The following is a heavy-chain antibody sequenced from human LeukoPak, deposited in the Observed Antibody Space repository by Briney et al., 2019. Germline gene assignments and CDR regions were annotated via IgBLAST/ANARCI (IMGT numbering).Heavy chain of an antibody. Sequence: PGRSLRLSCAASGFSFDDYAMHWVRQAPGKGLEWVSGISWNSGTIVYAASVKGRFTISRDNAKNSLYLQMNSLRAEDTAVYYCARDADQWLLTYNWFDPWGQGTLVTVSS. CDR1: GFSFDDYA. J-gene: IGHJ5*02. CDR2: ISWNSGTI. D-gene: IGHD3-22*01. V-gene: IGHV3-9*01. CDR3: ARDADQWLLTYNWFDP.